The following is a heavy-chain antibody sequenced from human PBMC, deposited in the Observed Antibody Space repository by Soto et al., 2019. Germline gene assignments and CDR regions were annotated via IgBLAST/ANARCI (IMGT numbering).Heavy chain of an antibody. Sequence: QVQLQESGPGLVKPSETLSLTCTVSGGSISSYYWSWIRQPPGKGLEWIGYIYYSGSTNYNPSLTRRVTIAVDTSKNQFSLKLSSVTAADTAVYYCAREGVSSSWYNYEGMDVWGQGTTVTVSS. CDR1: GGSISSYY. D-gene: IGHD6-13*01. CDR2: IYYSGST. V-gene: IGHV4-59*01. J-gene: IGHJ6*02. CDR3: AREGVSSSWYNYEGMDV.